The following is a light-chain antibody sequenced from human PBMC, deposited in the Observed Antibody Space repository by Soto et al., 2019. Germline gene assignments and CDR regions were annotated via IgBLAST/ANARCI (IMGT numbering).Light chain of an antibody. CDR2: EVS. CDR1: SSDVGSYNL. CDR3: CSYAGSSTLWV. Sequence: QSALIQPASVSGSPGQSITISCTGTSSDVGSYNLVSWYQQHPGKAPKLMIYEVSKRPSGVSNRFSGSKSGNTASLTISGLQAEDEADYYCCSYAGSSTLWVFGGGTKLTVL. V-gene: IGLV2-23*02. J-gene: IGLJ3*02.